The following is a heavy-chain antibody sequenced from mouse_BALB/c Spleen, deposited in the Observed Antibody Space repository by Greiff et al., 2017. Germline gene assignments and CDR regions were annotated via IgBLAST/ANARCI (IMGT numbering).Heavy chain of an antibody. V-gene: IGHV5-4*02. Sequence: DVNLVESGGGLVKPGGSLKLSCAASGFTFSDYYMYWVRQTPEKRLEWVATISDGGSYTYYPDSVKGRFTISRDNAKNNLYLQMSSLKSEDTAMYYCARESYYFDYWGQGTTLTVSS. CDR2: ISDGGSYT. J-gene: IGHJ2*01. CDR3: ARESYYFDY. CDR1: GFTFSDYY.